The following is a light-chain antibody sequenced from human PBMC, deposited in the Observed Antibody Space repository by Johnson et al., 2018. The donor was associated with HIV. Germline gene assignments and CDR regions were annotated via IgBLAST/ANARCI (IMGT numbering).Light chain of an antibody. Sequence: QSALTQPPSVSAAPGQKVTISCYGSSSNIGNNYVSWYQQFPGTAPKLLIYENNKRPSGIPDRFSGSKSGTSATLGITGLQTGDEADYYCGTWDSSLNVFGTGTKVTVL. CDR2: ENN. V-gene: IGLV1-51*02. J-gene: IGLJ1*01. CDR3: GTWDSSLNV. CDR1: SSNIGNNY.